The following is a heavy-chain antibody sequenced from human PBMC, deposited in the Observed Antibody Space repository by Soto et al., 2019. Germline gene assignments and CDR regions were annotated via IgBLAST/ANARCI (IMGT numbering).Heavy chain of an antibody. CDR2: IYYSGST. CDR1: GGSISSYY. J-gene: IGHJ4*02. D-gene: IGHD2-21*02. CDR3: ARGALCGGDCYSYFDY. Sequence: SETLSLTCTVSGGSISSYYWSWIRQPPGKGLEWIGYIYYSGSTNYNPSLKSRVTISVDTSKNQFSLKLSSVIAADTAVYYCARGALCGGDCYSYFDYWGQGTLVTVSS. V-gene: IGHV4-59*01.